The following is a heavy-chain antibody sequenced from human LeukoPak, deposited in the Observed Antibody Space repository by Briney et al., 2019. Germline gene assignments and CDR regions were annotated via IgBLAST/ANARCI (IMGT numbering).Heavy chain of an antibody. Sequence: PGGSLRLSCAASGFTFSSYGMHWVRQAPGKGLEWVAVISYDGSNKYYADSVKGRFTISRDNSKNTLYLQMNSLRAEDTAVYYCAKETDYYDSSGPHFQHWGQGTLVTVSS. CDR3: AKETDYYDSSGPHFQH. D-gene: IGHD3-22*01. CDR1: GFTFSSYG. J-gene: IGHJ1*01. CDR2: ISYDGSNK. V-gene: IGHV3-30*18.